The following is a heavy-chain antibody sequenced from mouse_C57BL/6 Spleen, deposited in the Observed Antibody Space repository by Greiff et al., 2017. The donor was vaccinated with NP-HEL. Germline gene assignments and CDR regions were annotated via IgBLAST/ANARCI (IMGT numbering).Heavy chain of an antibody. CDR2: IYPRSGNT. V-gene: IGHV1-81*01. Sequence: QVQLKQSGAELARPGASVKLSCKASGYTFTSYGISWVKQRTGQGLEWIGEIYPRSGNTYYNEKFKGKATLTADKSSSTAYMELRSLTSEDSAVYFCYDYDGSKMDYWGQGTSVTVSS. CDR1: GYTFTSYG. CDR3: YDYDGSKMDY. D-gene: IGHD2-4*01. J-gene: IGHJ4*01.